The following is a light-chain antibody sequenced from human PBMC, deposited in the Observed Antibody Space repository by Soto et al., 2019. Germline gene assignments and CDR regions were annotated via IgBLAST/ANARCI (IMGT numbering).Light chain of an antibody. CDR2: EGS. CDR3: CSYAGSSYV. J-gene: IGLJ1*01. V-gene: IGLV2-23*01. Sequence: QSVLTQPASVSGSPGQSINISCTGTNSDAGGYNYVSWYQQHPAKAPKLIIYEGSKRPSGVSNRFSGSKSGNTASLTISGLQAEDEADYYCCSYAGSSYVFGTGTKVTVL. CDR1: NSDAGGYNY.